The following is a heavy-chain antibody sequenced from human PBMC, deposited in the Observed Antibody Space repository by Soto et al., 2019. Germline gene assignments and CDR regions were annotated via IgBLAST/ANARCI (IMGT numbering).Heavy chain of an antibody. V-gene: IGHV6-1*01. J-gene: IGHJ6*02. CDR3: ARDRTEQWLAEDYYGMDA. D-gene: IGHD6-19*01. Sequence: SQTLSLTCVISGDSVSSNSAAWNWIGQSPSRGLEWLGRTYYRSKWYNDYAVSVKSRITINPDTSKNQFSLQLNSVTPEDTAVYYCARDRTEQWLAEDYYGMDAWGQGTTVTVS. CDR2: TYYRSKWYN. CDR1: GDSVSSNSAA.